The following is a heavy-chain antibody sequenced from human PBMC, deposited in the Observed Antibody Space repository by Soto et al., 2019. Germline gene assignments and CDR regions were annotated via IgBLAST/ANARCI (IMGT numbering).Heavy chain of an antibody. Sequence: XEFMKISCKGSGYSFTSYWIGWVGQIPGKGLEWMGIIYPGDSDTRYSPSFQGQVTISADKSISTAYLQWSSLKASDTAMYYCARPTGCSSKGSVAFDIWGQGTMVTVSS. D-gene: IGHD6-13*01. J-gene: IGHJ3*02. V-gene: IGHV5-51*01. CDR2: IYPGDSDT. CDR3: ARPTGCSSKGSVAFDI. CDR1: GYSFTSYW.